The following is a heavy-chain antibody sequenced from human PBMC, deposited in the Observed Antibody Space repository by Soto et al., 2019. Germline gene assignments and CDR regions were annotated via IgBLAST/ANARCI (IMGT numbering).Heavy chain of an antibody. V-gene: IGHV2-5*02. D-gene: IGHD6-13*01. CDR3: AHPFDSSSWYAEYFQH. CDR2: IYWDDDK. CDR1: GFSLSTSGVG. Sequence: QITLKESGPTLVKPTQTLTLTCTFSGFSLSTSGVGVGWIRQPPGKALEWLALIYWDDDKRYSPSLKRRLTITKDTSKNQVVLTMTNMDPVDTATYYCAHPFDSSSWYAEYFQHWGQGTLVTVSS. J-gene: IGHJ1*01.